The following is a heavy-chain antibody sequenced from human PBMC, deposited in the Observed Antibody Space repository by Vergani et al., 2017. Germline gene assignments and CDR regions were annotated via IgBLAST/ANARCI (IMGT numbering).Heavy chain of an antibody. CDR1: GFTFSSYA. V-gene: IGHV3-23*01. CDR3: AKYRPTVTTMDYYYGMDV. J-gene: IGHJ6*02. Sequence: EVQLLESGGGLVQPGGSLRLSCAASGFTFSSYAMSWVRQAPGKGLEWVSAISGSGGSTYYADSVKGRFTISRDNSKNTLYLQMNSLRAEDTAVYYCAKYRPTVTTMDYYYGMDVWGQGTTVTVSS. D-gene: IGHD4-17*01. CDR2: ISGSGGST.